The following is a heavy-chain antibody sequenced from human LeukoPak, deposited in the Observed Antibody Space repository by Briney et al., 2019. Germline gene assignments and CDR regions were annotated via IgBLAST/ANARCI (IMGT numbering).Heavy chain of an antibody. CDR3: AKDLPWRGARGDGSPYFDY. J-gene: IGHJ4*02. Sequence: GGSLRLSCAASGFTFSSYGMHWVRPAPGKGLEWGAFIRYDGSNKYYADSVKGRFTISRDNSKNTLSLQMSSLRAEDTAVYYCAKDLPWRGARGDGSPYFDYWGQGTLVTVSS. CDR1: GFTFSSYG. V-gene: IGHV3-30*02. D-gene: IGHD5-24*01. CDR2: IRYDGSNK.